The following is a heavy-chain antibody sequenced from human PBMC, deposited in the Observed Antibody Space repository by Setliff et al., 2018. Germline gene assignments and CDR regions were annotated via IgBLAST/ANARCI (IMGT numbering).Heavy chain of an antibody. CDR3: ASAGHSGSWFPFDAFHI. V-gene: IGHV3-11*06. CDR1: GFTFRDYY. J-gene: IGHJ3*02. CDR2: ISSSSSYT. Sequence: GGSLRLSCAASGFTFRDYYMSWIRQAPGKGLEWVSYISSSSSYTNYADSVKGRFTISRDNAKNSLYLQMNSLRVEDTALYYCASAGHSGSWFPFDAFHIWGQGTMVTVSS. D-gene: IGHD6-13*01.